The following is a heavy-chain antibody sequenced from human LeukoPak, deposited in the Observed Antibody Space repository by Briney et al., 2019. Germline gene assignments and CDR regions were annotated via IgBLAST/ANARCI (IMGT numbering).Heavy chain of an antibody. V-gene: IGHV4-59*12. CDR1: GVSISSNS. J-gene: IGHJ5*02. Sequence: PSETLCLTCTASGVSISSNSWSWIRQTPGKGLEWIGYIYHSGSTNYNPSLKSRVTMSVDTSKKQFSLKMSSVTAADTAVYYCAGDRGAAYGDYVFDRWGQGILVTVSS. CDR3: AGDRGAAYGDYVFDR. D-gene: IGHD4-17*01. CDR2: IYHSGST.